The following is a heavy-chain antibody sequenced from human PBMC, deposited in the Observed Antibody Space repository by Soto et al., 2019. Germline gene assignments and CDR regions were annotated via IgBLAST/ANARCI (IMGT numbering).Heavy chain of an antibody. CDR1: GFTFSSYG. CDR3: ARAPGRRHYYYYDYGMDV. V-gene: IGHV3-33*01. CDR2: IWYDGSNK. J-gene: IGHJ6*02. Sequence: QVQLVESGGGVVQPGRSLRLSCAASGFTFSSYGMHWVRQAPGKGLEWVAVIWYDGSNKYYADSVKGRFTISRDNSKNTLYLQMNSLRAEDTAVYDCARAPGRRHYYYYDYGMDVWGQGTTVTVSS. D-gene: IGHD2-15*01.